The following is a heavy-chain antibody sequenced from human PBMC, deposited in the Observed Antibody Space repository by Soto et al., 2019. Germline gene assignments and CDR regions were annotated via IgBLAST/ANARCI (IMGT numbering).Heavy chain of an antibody. CDR1: GYTFTSYA. Sequence: VASVKVSCKASGYTFTSYAMHWVRQAPGQRLEWMGWINAGNGNTKYSQKFQGRVTITRDTSASTAYMELSSLRSEDTAVYYCARAESSIAALDIWGQGTMVTVSS. CDR3: ARAESSIAALDI. CDR2: INAGNGNT. D-gene: IGHD6-6*01. V-gene: IGHV1-3*01. J-gene: IGHJ3*02.